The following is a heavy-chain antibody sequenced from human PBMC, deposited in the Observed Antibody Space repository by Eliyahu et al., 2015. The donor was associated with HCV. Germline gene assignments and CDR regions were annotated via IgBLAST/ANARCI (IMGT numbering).Heavy chain of an antibody. D-gene: IGHD1-26*01. Sequence: QVQLVESGGGVVQPGRSLRLSCAASGFXFSSYGMHWVXQAPGKGLEWVAVISYDGSNKYXXDSVKGRFTISRDNSKNTLYLQMNSLRAEDTAVYYCAKAEEGATLGGYFDYWGQGTLVTVSS. CDR1: GFXFSSYG. CDR2: ISYDGSNK. V-gene: IGHV3-30*18. CDR3: AKAEEGATLGGYFDY. J-gene: IGHJ4*02.